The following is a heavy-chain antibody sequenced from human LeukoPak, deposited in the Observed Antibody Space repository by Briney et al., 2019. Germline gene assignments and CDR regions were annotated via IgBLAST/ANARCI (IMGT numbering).Heavy chain of an antibody. D-gene: IGHD3-3*01. CDR1: GFTFSSYS. V-gene: IGHV3-21*01. Sequence: GGSLRLSCAASGFTFSSYSMNWVRQAPGKGLEWVSSISGSSGYIYYADSVKGRFTISRDNAKNSLYLQMNSLRAEDTAVYYCARDGDQYYDFWSGYYARGPFDYWGQGTLVTVSS. CDR3: ARDGDQYYDFWSGYYARGPFDY. CDR2: ISGSSGYI. J-gene: IGHJ4*02.